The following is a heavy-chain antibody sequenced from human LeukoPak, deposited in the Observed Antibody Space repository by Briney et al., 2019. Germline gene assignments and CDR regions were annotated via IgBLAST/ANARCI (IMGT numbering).Heavy chain of an antibody. D-gene: IGHD4-17*01. CDR2: ISWDGGST. CDR3: AKDQEPSPDYGDYGLNFDY. CDR1: GFTFDDYT. V-gene: IGHV3-43*01. Sequence: PGGSLRLSCAASGFTFDDYTMHWVRHAPGKGLEWVSLISWDGGSTYYADSVKGRFTISRDNSKNSLYLQMNSLRTEDTALYYCAKDQEPSPDYGDYGLNFDYWGQGTLVTVSS. J-gene: IGHJ4*02.